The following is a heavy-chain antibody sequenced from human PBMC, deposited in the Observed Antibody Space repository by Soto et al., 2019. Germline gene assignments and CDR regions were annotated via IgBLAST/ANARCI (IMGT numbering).Heavy chain of an antibody. Sequence: ESGPTLVKPTQTLTLTCTFSGFSLNTRAVGVGWIRQAPGKALEWLALINWNDDERYSPSLKDRLTITKDTSKNHVVLTMTNIGPVDTATYYCAHRHDLGGFDIWGQGTAVTVSS. D-gene: IGHD2-15*01. CDR1: GFSLNTRAVG. CDR3: AHRHDLGGFDI. CDR2: INWNDDE. J-gene: IGHJ3*02. V-gene: IGHV2-5*01.